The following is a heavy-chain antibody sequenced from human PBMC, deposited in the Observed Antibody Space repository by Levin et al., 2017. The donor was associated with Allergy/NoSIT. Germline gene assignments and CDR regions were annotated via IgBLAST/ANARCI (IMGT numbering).Heavy chain of an antibody. Sequence: GESLKISCAASGFTFSSYNMNWVRQAPGKGLEWVSFISNSGGTTYYADSVRGRFTISRDNAKNSLYLQMSSLGDEDTAMYYCASESAGSYLYFWGQGTLVTVSS. CDR1: GFTFSSYN. CDR2: ISNSGGTT. CDR3: ASESAGSYLYF. V-gene: IGHV3-48*02. D-gene: IGHD3-10*01. J-gene: IGHJ4*02.